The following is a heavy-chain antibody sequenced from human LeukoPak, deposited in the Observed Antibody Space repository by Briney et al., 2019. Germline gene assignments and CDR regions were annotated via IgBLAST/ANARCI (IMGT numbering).Heavy chain of an antibody. CDR1: GFTFSSYS. Sequence: GGSLRLSCAASGFTFSSYSMNWVRQAPGKGLEWVSYISSSSSTIYYADSVKGRFTISRDNAKNSLYLQMNSLRAADTAVYYCARRSPMVRGVTTPFDYWGQGTLVTVSS. CDR3: ARRSPMVRGVTTPFDY. CDR2: ISSSSSTI. D-gene: IGHD3-10*01. J-gene: IGHJ4*02. V-gene: IGHV3-48*04.